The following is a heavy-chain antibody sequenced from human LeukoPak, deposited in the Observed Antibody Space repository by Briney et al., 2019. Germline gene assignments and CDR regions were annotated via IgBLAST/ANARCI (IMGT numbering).Heavy chain of an antibody. CDR1: GFSFSSYA. D-gene: IGHD3-10*02. CDR2: IRGTGETT. V-gene: IGHV3-23*01. J-gene: IGHJ4*02. Sequence: PGGSLRLSCAASGFSFSSYAMSWVRQAPGKGLVWVSSIRGTGETTFSADSVKGRFIISRDNSRSTLFLQMNSLRAEDTAVYYCAMGGLLLFGDLFYPFDYWGQGALVTVSS. CDR3: AMGGLLLFGDLFYPFDY.